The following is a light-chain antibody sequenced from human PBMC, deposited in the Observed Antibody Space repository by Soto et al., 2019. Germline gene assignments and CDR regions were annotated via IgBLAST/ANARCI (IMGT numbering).Light chain of an antibody. J-gene: IGLJ1*01. V-gene: IGLV2-14*01. CDR2: DVS. CDR1: SSYVGDYSY. CDR3: ASYTTSSTYV. Sequence: QSVLTQPASVSGSPGQSIAISCTGNSSYVGDYSYVSWYQQQPGKAPKLVISDVSNRPSGVSDRFSGSKSGNTASLTISGLQTEDEADYYCASYTTSSTYVFGTGTKVTVL.